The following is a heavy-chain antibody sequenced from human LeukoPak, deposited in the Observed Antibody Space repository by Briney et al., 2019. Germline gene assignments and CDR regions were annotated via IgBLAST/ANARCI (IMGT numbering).Heavy chain of an antibody. Sequence: PSETLSLTCTVSGGSITSDDFFWTWIRQPAGKGLEWIGYIYYSGSTNYNPSLKSRVTISVDTSKNQFSLKLSSVTAADTAVYYCARERRGYCSGGSCYNNWFDPWGQGTLVTVSS. V-gene: IGHV4-61*10. D-gene: IGHD2-15*01. J-gene: IGHJ5*02. CDR3: ARERRGYCSGGSCYNNWFDP. CDR1: GGSITSDDFF. CDR2: IYYSGST.